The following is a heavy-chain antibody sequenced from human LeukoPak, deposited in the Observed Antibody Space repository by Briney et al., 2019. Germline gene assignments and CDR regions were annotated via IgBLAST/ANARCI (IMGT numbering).Heavy chain of an antibody. CDR2: INSDGTTT. CDR1: GFTFSTAW. CDR3: ARGDAYALNY. V-gene: IGHV3-74*01. Sequence: GGSLRLSCAASGFTFSTAWMIWVRQGPGKGLVWVSRINSDGTTTAYADSVKGRFTISRDNAKNTLYLQMNSLRAEDTAVYYCARGDAYALNYWGQGTLATVSS. D-gene: IGHD2-2*01. J-gene: IGHJ4*02.